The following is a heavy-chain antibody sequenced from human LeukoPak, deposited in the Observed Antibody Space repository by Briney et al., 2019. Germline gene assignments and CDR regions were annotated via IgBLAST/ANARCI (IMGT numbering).Heavy chain of an antibody. CDR1: GFTFSSYG. J-gene: IGHJ4*02. Sequence: GGSLRLSCAASGFTFSSYGMHWVRQAPGKGLEWVAFIRYDGSNKYYADSVKGRFTISRDNSKNTLYLQMNSLRAEDTAVYYFATYGGYVLGYFDYWGQGTLVTVSS. V-gene: IGHV3-30*02. CDR2: IRYDGSNK. CDR3: ATYGGYVLGYFDY. D-gene: IGHD5-12*01.